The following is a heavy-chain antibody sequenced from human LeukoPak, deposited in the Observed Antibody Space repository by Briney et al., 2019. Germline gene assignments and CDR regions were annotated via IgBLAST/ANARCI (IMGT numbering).Heavy chain of an antibody. CDR2: INSDGSST. V-gene: IGHV3-74*01. J-gene: IGHJ3*02. CDR1: GFTFSTYW. D-gene: IGHD3-16*01. Sequence: GGSLRLSCAASGFTFSTYWMHWVRQAPGKGLVWVSRINSDGSSTSYADSVKGRFTISRDNAKNTLYLRMNSLRAEDTAVYYCARELPRIGGQTDASDIWGQGTMVTVS. CDR3: ARELPRIGGQTDASDI.